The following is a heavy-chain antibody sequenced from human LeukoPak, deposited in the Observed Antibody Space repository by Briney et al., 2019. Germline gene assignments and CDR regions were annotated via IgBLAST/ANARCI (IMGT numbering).Heavy chain of an antibody. CDR1: GFTFSSYS. D-gene: IGHD5-18*01. CDR3: ARVQRGYSYGFLFDY. Sequence: GGSLRLSCAASGFTFSSYSMNWVRQAPGKGLEWVSSISSSSSCIYYADSVKGRLTISRDNAKNSLYLQMNSLRAEDTAVYYCARVQRGYSYGFLFDYWGQGTLVTVSS. J-gene: IGHJ4*02. CDR2: ISSSSSCI. V-gene: IGHV3-21*01.